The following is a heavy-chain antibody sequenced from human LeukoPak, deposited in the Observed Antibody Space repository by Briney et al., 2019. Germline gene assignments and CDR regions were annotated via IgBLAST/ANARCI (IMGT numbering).Heavy chain of an antibody. CDR1: GGSISSSSYY. V-gene: IGHV4-39*01. CDR3: ARPSVTTLAFDI. Sequence: PSETLSLTCTVSGGSISSSSYYWGWIRQPPGKGLEWIGSIYYSGSTYYNPSLKSRVTISVDTSKNQFSLKLSSVTAADTAVYYCARPSVTTLAFDIWGQGTMVTVSS. D-gene: IGHD4-17*01. CDR2: IYYSGST. J-gene: IGHJ3*02.